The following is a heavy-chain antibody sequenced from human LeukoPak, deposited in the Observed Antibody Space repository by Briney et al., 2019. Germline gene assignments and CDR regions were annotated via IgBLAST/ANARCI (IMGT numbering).Heavy chain of an antibody. CDR2: ISSSGSTI. V-gene: IGHV3-48*03. CDR3: ASSWKVVGLWGAFDI. D-gene: IGHD1-26*01. CDR1: GFTFSSYE. Sequence: PGGSLRLSCAASGFTFSSYEMNWVRQAPGKGLEWVSYISSSGSTIYYADSVKGRFTISRDNAKNSLYLQMNSLRAEDTAVYYCASSWKVVGLWGAFDIWGQGTMVTVSS. J-gene: IGHJ3*02.